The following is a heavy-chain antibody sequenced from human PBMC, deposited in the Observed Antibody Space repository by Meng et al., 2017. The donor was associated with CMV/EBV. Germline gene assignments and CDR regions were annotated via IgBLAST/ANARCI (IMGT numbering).Heavy chain of an antibody. V-gene: IGHV1-18*01. CDR1: GYTFTSYG. CDR3: ARDALYSSSWYYYYYGMDV. CDR2: ISAYNGNT. Sequence: ASVKVSCKASGYTFTSYGISWVRQAPGQGLEWMGWISAYNGNTNYAQKLQGRVTMNTDTSTSTAYMELRSLRSDDTAVYYCARDALYSSSWYYYYYGMDVWGQGTTVTVSS. J-gene: IGHJ6*02. D-gene: IGHD6-13*01.